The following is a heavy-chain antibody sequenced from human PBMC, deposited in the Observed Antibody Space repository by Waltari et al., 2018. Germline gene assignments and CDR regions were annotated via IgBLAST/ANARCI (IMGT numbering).Heavy chain of an antibody. J-gene: IGHJ4*02. CDR1: GSTLTELS. V-gene: IGHV1-24*01. D-gene: IGHD2-15*01. CDR3: ATEVFGGYCSGGSCYVFDY. Sequence: QVQLVQSGAEVKKPGASVKVSCKVSGSTLTELSMHWVRQAPGQGLEWMGGFDPEDGETIYAQKFQGRVTMTEDTSTDTAYMELSSLRSEDTAVYYCATEVFGGYCSGGSCYVFDYWGQGTLVTVSS. CDR2: FDPEDGET.